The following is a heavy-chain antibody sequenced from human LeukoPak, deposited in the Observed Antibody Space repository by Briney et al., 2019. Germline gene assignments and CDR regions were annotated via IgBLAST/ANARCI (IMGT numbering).Heavy chain of an antibody. Sequence: GGSLRLSCAASEFTFSSHWMTWVRQAPGKGLEWVANIKQDGSEKYYVDSVKGRFTISRDNAENSLYLQMNSLRAEDTAVYFCARRGQSNSWSHFDYWGQGALVTVSS. D-gene: IGHD6-13*01. V-gene: IGHV3-7*01. J-gene: IGHJ4*02. CDR1: EFTFSSHW. CDR3: ARRGQSNSWSHFDY. CDR2: IKQDGSEK.